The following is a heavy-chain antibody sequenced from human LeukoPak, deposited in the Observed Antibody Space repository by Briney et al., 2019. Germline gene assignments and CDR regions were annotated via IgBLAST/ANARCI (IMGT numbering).Heavy chain of an antibody. V-gene: IGHV4-39*01. Sequence: SETLSLTCTVSGGSISSSSYYWGWIRQPPGKGLEWIGSIYYSGSTYYNPSLKSRVTISVDTSKNQFSLKLSSVTAADTAVYYCASLLRYFDHTFDYWGQGTLVTVSS. CDR1: GGSISSSSYY. CDR2: IYYSGST. CDR3: ASLLRYFDHTFDY. J-gene: IGHJ4*02. D-gene: IGHD3-9*01.